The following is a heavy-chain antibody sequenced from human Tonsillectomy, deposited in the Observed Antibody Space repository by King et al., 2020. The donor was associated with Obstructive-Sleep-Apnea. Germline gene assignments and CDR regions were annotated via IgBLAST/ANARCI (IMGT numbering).Heavy chain of an antibody. CDR2: INSDWSST. J-gene: IGHJ3*02. CDR3: ARELDTAMVGAFDI. CDR1: GFTFSSYW. Sequence: VQLVESGGGLVQPGGSLRLSCAASGFTFSSYWMHWFRQAPGKGLVWVSRINSDWSSTSYADSVKGRFTTSRDNAKNTLYLQMNSLRAEDTAVYYCARELDTAMVGAFDIWGQGTMVTVSS. D-gene: IGHD5-18*01. V-gene: IGHV3-74*01.